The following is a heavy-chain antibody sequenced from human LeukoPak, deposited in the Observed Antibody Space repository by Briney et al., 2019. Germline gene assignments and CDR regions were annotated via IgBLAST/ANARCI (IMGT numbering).Heavy chain of an antibody. Sequence: PSETLSLTCAVYGGSFSGYYWSWIRQPPGKGLEWIGEINHSGSTNYNPSLKSRVTISVDTSKNQFSLKLSSVTAADTAVYYCARKNKYYDILTGYWRFDYWGQGTPVTVSS. CDR1: GGSFSGYY. V-gene: IGHV4-34*01. CDR3: ARKNKYYDILTGYWRFDY. D-gene: IGHD3-9*01. CDR2: INHSGST. J-gene: IGHJ4*02.